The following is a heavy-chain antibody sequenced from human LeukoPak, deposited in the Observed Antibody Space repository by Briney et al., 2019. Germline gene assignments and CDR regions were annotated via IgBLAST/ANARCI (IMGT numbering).Heavy chain of an antibody. CDR1: GGSFSGYY. CDR2: INHSGST. Sequence: PSETLSLTCAVYGGSFSGYYWSWIRQPPGKGLEWIGEINHSGSTNYNPSLKSRVTISADTSKNHSSLKLNSVTTADTAVYYCTRGAGWLIDYWGQGILVTVSS. D-gene: IGHD3-16*01. CDR3: TRGAGWLIDY. J-gene: IGHJ4*02. V-gene: IGHV4-34*01.